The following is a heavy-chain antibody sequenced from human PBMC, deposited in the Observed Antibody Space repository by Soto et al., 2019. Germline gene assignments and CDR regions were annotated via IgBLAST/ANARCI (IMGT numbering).Heavy chain of an antibody. CDR3: AHLYGSGSYYIPSGMDV. CDR1: GFSLSTSGVG. D-gene: IGHD3-10*01. V-gene: IGHV2-5*01. J-gene: IGHJ6*02. CDR2: IYWNDDK. Sequence: SGPTLVNPTQTLTLTCTFSGFSLSTSGVGVGWIRQPPGKALEWLALIYWNDDKRYSPSLKSRLTITKDTSKNRVVLTMTNMDPVDTATYYCAHLYGSGSYYIPSGMDVWGQGTTVTVS.